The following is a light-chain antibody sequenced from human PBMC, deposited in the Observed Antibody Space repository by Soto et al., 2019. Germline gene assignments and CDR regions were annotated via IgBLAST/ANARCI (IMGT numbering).Light chain of an antibody. CDR3: MQTLQSWT. CDR1: QSLLHSNGYNY. Sequence: DIVMTQSPLSLPVTPGEPASISCRSSQSLLHSNGYNYLDWYLQKPGQSPQLLNYLGSNRASGVPDRFSGSGSGTDFTLEISRVEAEDVGVYYCMQTLQSWTFGQGTKVEIK. CDR2: LGS. V-gene: IGKV2-28*01. J-gene: IGKJ1*01.